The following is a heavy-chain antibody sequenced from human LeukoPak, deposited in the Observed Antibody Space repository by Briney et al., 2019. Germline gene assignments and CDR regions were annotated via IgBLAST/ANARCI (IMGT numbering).Heavy chain of an antibody. D-gene: IGHD3-16*01. CDR1: GFTFEDYA. J-gene: IGHJ4*02. CDR2: ISWNSGSI. CDR3: ARKGVGGELGGFDY. Sequence: GGSLRLSCAASGFTFEDYAMHWVRQAPGKGLEEVSGISWNSGSIDYADSVKGRFTISRDNAKNSLYLQMNSLRAEDTALYHCARKGVGGELGGFDYWGQGTLVTVSS. V-gene: IGHV3-9*01.